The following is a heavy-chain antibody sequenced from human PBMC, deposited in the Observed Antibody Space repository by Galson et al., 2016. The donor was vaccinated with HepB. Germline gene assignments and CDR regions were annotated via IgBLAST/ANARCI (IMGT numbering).Heavy chain of an antibody. CDR3: ARRPVRPLLSNTIFGGTHNWFDP. CDR1: GYSFTSYW. Sequence: QSGAEVKKPGESLKISCKGSGYSFTSYWIGWVRQMPGKGLEWMAVIYPGDSDTKYSPSFQGQVTISADKSINTAYLQWSSLKASDTAMYYCARRPVRPLLSNTIFGGTHNWFDPWGQGTLVTVSS. J-gene: IGHJ5*02. CDR2: IYPGDSDT. D-gene: IGHD3-3*01. V-gene: IGHV5-51*01.